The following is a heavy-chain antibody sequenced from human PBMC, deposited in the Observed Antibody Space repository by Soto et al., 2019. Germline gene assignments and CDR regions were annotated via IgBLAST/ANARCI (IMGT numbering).Heavy chain of an antibody. CDR3: ARARRFLEWLFTPGPFGMDV. CDR1: GCPICIGHYY. Sequence: SDTLSPTFSFSGCPICIGHYYWRWIRHPPGLGRELIGDIYYSGSTYYNPSLKSRVTISVDTSKNQFSLKLSSVTAADTAVYYCARARRFLEWLFTPGPFGMDVWGQGTTVT. D-gene: IGHD3-3*01. V-gene: IGHV4-30-4*02. J-gene: IGHJ6*02. CDR2: IYYSGST.